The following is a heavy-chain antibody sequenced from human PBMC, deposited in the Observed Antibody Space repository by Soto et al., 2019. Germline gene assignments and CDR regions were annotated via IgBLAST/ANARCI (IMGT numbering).Heavy chain of an antibody. CDR3: ARVYYDSIECLDY. Sequence: WVSMKVSCRGSGYSFTSYCISWVRQKPGKGLEWMGTIYPGNSDTRYSPSFQGEVTISADKSISTAYLQWSSLKASDIAIYYGARVYYDSIECLDYWGQGTLVTVSS. V-gene: IGHV5-51*01. CDR1: GYSFTSYC. CDR2: IYPGNSDT. D-gene: IGHD3-22*01. J-gene: IGHJ4*02.